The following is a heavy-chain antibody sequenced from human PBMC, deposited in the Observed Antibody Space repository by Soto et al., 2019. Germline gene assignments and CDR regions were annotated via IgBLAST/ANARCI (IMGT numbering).Heavy chain of an antibody. D-gene: IGHD1-20*01. CDR1: GASISGSYYY. CDR3: ATSQKGYNWNYFDH. J-gene: IGHJ4*02. V-gene: IGHV4-39*01. CDR2: VFYTGFT. Sequence: SETLSLTCAVSGASISGSYYYWAWLRQSPGKGPEWIGSVFYTGFTSYNPSLESRVSVSVDTSKSQFSLKLSAVTAADTAVYYCATSQKGYNWNYFDHWGQGALVTVFS.